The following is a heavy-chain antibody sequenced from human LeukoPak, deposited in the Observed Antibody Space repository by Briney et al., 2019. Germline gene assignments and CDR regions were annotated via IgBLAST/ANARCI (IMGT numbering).Heavy chain of an antibody. CDR2: IYYSGST. V-gene: IGHV4-59*08. CDR3: ARHSDTAMVPIDY. CDR1: GGSISSYY. J-gene: IGHJ4*02. Sequence: PSETLSLTCTVSGGSISSYYWSWIRQPPGKGLEWIGYIYYSGSTNYNPSLKSRVTISVDTSKNQFSLKLSSVTAADTAVYYCARHSDTAMVPIDYWGQGTLVTVSS. D-gene: IGHD5-18*01.